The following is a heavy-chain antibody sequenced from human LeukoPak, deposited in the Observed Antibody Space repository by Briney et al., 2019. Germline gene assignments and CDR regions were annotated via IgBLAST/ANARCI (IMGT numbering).Heavy chain of an antibody. V-gene: IGHV3-23*01. CDR3: ARRPTSGTFDY. J-gene: IGHJ4*02. CDR1: GFTFSRNA. Sequence: GGSLRLSCAASGFTFSRNAMSWVRQAPGKGLEWVSGISGSGGSTHYADSVKGRFTISRDNAKNSLYLQMNSLRDEDTAVYYCARRPTSGTFDYWGQGTLVTVSS. CDR2: ISGSGGST.